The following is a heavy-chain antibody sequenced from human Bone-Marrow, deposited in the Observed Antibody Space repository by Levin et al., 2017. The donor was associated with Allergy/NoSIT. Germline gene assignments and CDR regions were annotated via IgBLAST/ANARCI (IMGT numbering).Heavy chain of an antibody. Sequence: SETLSLTCTVSGGSITPYYWSWVRQSPGKGLEWIGYVYYVGTTFYNASLRSRVTISVDTSKNQFSLRVTSATVADTAVYFCARGTKKGSHFDSWGQGALVTVSS. CDR1: GGSITPYY. J-gene: IGHJ4*02. D-gene: IGHD2-8*01. CDR3: ARGTKKGSHFDS. CDR2: VYYVGTT. V-gene: IGHV4-59*01.